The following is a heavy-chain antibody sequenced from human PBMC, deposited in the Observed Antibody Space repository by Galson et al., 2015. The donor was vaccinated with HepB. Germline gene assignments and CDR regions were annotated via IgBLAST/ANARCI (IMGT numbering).Heavy chain of an antibody. V-gene: IGHV3-30*04. CDR2: ISYDGRNK. D-gene: IGHD6-19*01. J-gene: IGHJ1*01. CDR3: ARDKLETVSGTGYFQH. CDR1: GLMFSSYA. Sequence: SLRLSCAASGLMFSSYAMRWVRRAPGKGLEWVAVISYDGRNKYYVDSVKGRFTISRDNSKNTLYLQMNSLRAEDTAVYYCARDKLETVSGTGYFQHWGQGTLVTVSS.